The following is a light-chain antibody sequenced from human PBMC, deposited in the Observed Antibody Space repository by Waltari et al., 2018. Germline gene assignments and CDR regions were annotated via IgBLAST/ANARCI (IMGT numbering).Light chain of an antibody. CDR3: SSYTVNTTLV. Sequence: QSALTQPASVSGSPGQSITFSCTGTSIDIGTYNYVSWYQSHPGKAPKLMIYDVSKRPSGVSIRFSGSKSGNAASLTISGLQAEDEAYYYCSSYTVNTTLVFGGGTKLTVL. CDR1: SIDIGTYNY. V-gene: IGLV2-14*03. J-gene: IGLJ3*02. CDR2: DVS.